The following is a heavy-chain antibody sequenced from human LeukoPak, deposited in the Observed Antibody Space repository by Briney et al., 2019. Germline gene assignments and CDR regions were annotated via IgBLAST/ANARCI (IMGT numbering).Heavy chain of an antibody. Sequence: SETLSLTCTVSGGSISSYYWSWIRQPPGKGLEWIGYIYYSGSTNCNPSLKSRVTISVDTSKNQFSLKLSSVTAADTAVYYCARAWFGELEDWGQGTLVTVSS. D-gene: IGHD3-10*01. CDR2: IYYSGST. J-gene: IGHJ4*02. V-gene: IGHV4-59*08. CDR1: GGSISSYY. CDR3: ARAWFGELED.